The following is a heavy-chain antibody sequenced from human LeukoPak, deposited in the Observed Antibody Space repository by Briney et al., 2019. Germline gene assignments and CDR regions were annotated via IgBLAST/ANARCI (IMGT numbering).Heavy chain of an antibody. Sequence: GGSLRLSCAASGFTFSSHWMYWVRQAPGKGLEWVANIKQDGSEKYYVDSVKGRFTISRDNAKNSLYLQMNSLRTEDTAVYYCARGANYAFDIWGQGTTVTVSS. J-gene: IGHJ3*02. CDR2: IKQDGSEK. CDR1: GFTFSSHW. D-gene: IGHD5-24*01. CDR3: ARGANYAFDI. V-gene: IGHV3-7*01.